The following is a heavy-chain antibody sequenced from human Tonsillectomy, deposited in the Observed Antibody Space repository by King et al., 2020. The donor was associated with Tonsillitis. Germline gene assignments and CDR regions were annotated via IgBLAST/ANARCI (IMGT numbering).Heavy chain of an antibody. D-gene: IGHD5-18*01. Sequence: VQLVESGGGLVQPGGSLRLSCAASGFTFSSYAMSWVRQAPGKGLEWVSAISGSGGNTYYADSVRGRFTISRDNSKNTLYLQMSGLRAEDTAVYYCATPGEMQLWSIFDYWGQGTLVTVSS. J-gene: IGHJ4*02. CDR1: GFTFSSYA. V-gene: IGHV3-23*04. CDR3: ATPGEMQLWSIFDY. CDR2: ISGSGGNT.